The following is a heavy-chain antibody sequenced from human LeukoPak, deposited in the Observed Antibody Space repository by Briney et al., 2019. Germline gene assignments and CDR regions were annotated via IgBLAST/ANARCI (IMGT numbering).Heavy chain of an antibody. CDR1: GFTFSRYG. Sequence: LRLSCAASGFTFSRYGMHWVRQAPGKGLEWLAVMSSDGGDIYYADSVKGRFTISRDNSKNTLYLQMNSLRAEDTAVYYCSKTIAVADPTDYWGQGTLVTVSS. CDR3: SKTIAVADPTDY. J-gene: IGHJ4*02. D-gene: IGHD6-19*01. V-gene: IGHV3-30*18. CDR2: MSSDGGDI.